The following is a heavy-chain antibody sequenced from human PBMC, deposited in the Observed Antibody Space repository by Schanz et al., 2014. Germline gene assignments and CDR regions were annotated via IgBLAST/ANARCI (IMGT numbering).Heavy chain of an antibody. D-gene: IGHD3-9*01. V-gene: IGHV4-30-4*01. CDR1: GDSIRSTNYF. J-gene: IGHJ4*02. Sequence: QVQLQESGPGLVKPSQTLSLTCNVSGDSIRSTNYFWSWIRQPPGKGLEWIGYIYYSDSTYYNPSLKSRVTMSLDTSKSQFSLKLSSVTAADTAVYYCASTEVRDLRYLDSSYFDYWGQGTLVTVSS. CDR3: ASTEVRDLRYLDSSYFDY. CDR2: IYYSDST.